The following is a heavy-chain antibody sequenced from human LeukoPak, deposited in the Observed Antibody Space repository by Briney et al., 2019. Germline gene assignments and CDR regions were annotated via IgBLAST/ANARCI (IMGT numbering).Heavy chain of an antibody. CDR1: GGSISSSSYY. D-gene: IGHD3-10*01. V-gene: IGHV4-39*07. Sequence: SSETLSLTCTVSGGSISSSSYYWGWIRQPPGKGLEWIGSIYYRGSTYYNPSLKSRVTISVDTSKNQFSLKLSSVTAADTAVYYCARLTPRRPYYYGSGSYRVGWFDPWGQGTLVTVSS. J-gene: IGHJ5*02. CDR3: ARLTPRRPYYYGSGSYRVGWFDP. CDR2: IYYRGST.